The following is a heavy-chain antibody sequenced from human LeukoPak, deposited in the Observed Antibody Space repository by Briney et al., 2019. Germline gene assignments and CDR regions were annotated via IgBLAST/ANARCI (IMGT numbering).Heavy chain of an antibody. CDR3: ARNVYYGSGGGFEY. Sequence: QTLSLTCAISGDSVSTTNAGWNWIRQSRSRGLEWLGSACYNSNWSYNYAVSVKIRITIHPDTPKNQFSLQLNAVTAADTAGNYWARNVYYGSGGGFEYWGQGTLVTVSS. D-gene: IGHD3-10*01. CDR1: GDSVSTTNAG. V-gene: IGHV6-1*01. J-gene: IGHJ4*02. CDR2: ACYNSNWSY.